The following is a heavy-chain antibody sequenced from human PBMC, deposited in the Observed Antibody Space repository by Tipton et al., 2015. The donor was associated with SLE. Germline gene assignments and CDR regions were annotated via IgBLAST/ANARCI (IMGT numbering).Heavy chain of an antibody. CDR2: INHSGST. Sequence: TLSLTCAVYGGSFSGYYWSWIRQPPGKGLEWIGEINHSGSTNYNPSLKSRVTISVDTSKNQFSLKLSSVTAADTAVYYCARGFSIHSSRPGDWFDPWGQGTLVTVSS. J-gene: IGHJ5*02. V-gene: IGHV4-34*01. D-gene: IGHD6-13*01. CDR1: GGSFSGYY. CDR3: ARGFSIHSSRPGDWFDP.